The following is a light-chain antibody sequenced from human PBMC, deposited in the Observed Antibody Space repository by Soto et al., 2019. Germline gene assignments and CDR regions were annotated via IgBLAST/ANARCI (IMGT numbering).Light chain of an antibody. CDR1: SSDIGAYEH. Sequence: QSALTQPSSMSGSPGQSITISCTGTSSDIGAYEHVSWYQQRPGRAPKVLIYDVRIRPSEVSNRFSGSKSGDTASLTISGLQDEDEAVYYCASKTTSSTVLFGGWTQLTVL. CDR2: DVR. V-gene: IGLV2-14*03. CDR3: ASKTTSSTVL. J-gene: IGLJ2*01.